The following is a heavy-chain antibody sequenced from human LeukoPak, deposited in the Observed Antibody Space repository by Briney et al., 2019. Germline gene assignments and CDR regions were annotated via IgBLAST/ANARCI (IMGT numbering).Heavy chain of an antibody. CDR2: VYHDGGT. D-gene: IGHD6-13*01. CDR3: AREFQYSSSLNWFDP. Sequence: KASGTLSLTCVVSGGSVSSSKWWSWVRQPPGKGLEWIGQVYHDGGTKYNPSLKSRVTILVDKSKNQFSLKLSSVTAADTAVYYCAREFQYSSSLNWFDPWGQGTLVTVSS. CDR1: GGSVSSSKW. V-gene: IGHV4-4*02. J-gene: IGHJ5*02.